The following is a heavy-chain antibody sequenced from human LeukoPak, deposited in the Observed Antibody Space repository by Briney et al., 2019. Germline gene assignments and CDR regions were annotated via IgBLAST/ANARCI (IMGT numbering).Heavy chain of an antibody. Sequence: GSLRLSCAASGFTFGSYSMNWVRQAPGKGPEWVSYISSSSSTIYYADSVKGRFTISRDNAKNSLYLQMNSLRAEDTAVYYCATSGYSNIDYWGQGTLVTVSS. J-gene: IGHJ4*02. CDR1: GFTFGSYS. D-gene: IGHD4-11*01. V-gene: IGHV3-48*04. CDR2: ISSSSSTI. CDR3: ATSGYSNIDY.